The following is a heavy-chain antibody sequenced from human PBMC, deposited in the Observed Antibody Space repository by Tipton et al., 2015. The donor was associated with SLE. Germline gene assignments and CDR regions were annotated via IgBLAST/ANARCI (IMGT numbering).Heavy chain of an antibody. J-gene: IGHJ3*02. CDR2: INSDGSST. V-gene: IGHV3-74*01. CDR1: EFTFSDYW. D-gene: IGHD2-2*01. Sequence: GSLRLSCAASEFTFSDYWMHWVRQAPGKGLVWVSRINSDGSSTSYADSVKGRFTISRDNAKNTLYLQMNSLRAEDTAVYYCARGEYCSSTSCYHDAFDIWGQGTMVTVSS. CDR3: ARGEYCSSTSCYHDAFDI.